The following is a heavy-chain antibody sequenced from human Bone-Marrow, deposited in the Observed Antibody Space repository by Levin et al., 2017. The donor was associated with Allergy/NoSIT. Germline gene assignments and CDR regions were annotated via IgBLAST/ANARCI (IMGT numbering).Heavy chain of an antibody. V-gene: IGHV3-11*01. Sequence: PGGSLRLSCVASEFTFGDYYMVWVRQAPGKGLEWVSYITHTGTSIFYSDSVRGRFTVSRDNARNSLSLHMSSLRADDTAVYYCARDRYCRNGICYAPNTYLHGMDVWGQGATVTVSS. D-gene: IGHD2-8*01. CDR1: EFTFGDYY. CDR2: ITHTGTSI. CDR3: ARDRYCRNGICYAPNTYLHGMDV. J-gene: IGHJ6*02.